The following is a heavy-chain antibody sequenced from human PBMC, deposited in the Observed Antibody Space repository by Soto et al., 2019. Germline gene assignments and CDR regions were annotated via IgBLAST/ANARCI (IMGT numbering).Heavy chain of an antibody. CDR2: IYYSGST. D-gene: IGHD1-20*01. CDR3: ARGQYDWNY. CDR1: GGSIRGNY. J-gene: IGHJ4*02. V-gene: IGHV4-59*01. Sequence: PSETLSLTCTVSGGSIRGNYWSWIRQPPGKGLEWIGYIYYSGSTNYNPSLRGRLTISVDTSKSQFSLKLTSVTAADTAVYFCARGQYDWNYWGQGPWVTVYS.